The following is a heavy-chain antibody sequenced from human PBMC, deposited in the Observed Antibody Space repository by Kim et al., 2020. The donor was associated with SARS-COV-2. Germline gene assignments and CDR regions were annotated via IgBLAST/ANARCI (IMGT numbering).Heavy chain of an antibody. V-gene: IGHV3-48*02. J-gene: IGHJ6*03. CDR3: ARGRAGYMDV. Sequence: TIYYAGSVKGRFTISRDNAKNLFYLQLSSLRDEDTAVYYCARGRAGYMDVWGKGTTVTVSS. D-gene: IGHD6-13*01. CDR2: TI.